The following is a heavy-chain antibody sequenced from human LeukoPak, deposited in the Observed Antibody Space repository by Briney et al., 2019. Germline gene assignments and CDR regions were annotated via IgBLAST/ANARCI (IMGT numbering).Heavy chain of an antibody. CDR2: INHSGST. Sequence: SETLSLTCAVYGGSFSGYYWSWIRQPPGKGLEWIGEINHSGSTNYNPSLKSRVTISADTSKNQFSLKLSSVTAADTAVYYCASGKWELDAFDIWGQGTMVTVSS. CDR1: GGSFSGYY. D-gene: IGHD1-26*01. V-gene: IGHV4-34*01. CDR3: ASGKWELDAFDI. J-gene: IGHJ3*02.